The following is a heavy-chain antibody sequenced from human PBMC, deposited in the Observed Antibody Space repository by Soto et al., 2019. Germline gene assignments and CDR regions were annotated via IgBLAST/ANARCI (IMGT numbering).Heavy chain of an antibody. D-gene: IGHD4-4*01. J-gene: IGHJ6*02. CDR1: GGTFSSYA. V-gene: IGHV1-69*13. Sequence: GASVKVSCKVSGGTFSSYAISWVRQAPGQGLEWMGGIIPIFGTANYAQKFQGRVTITADESTSTAYMELSSLRSEDTAVYYCARDHGYSNYADYYYGMDVWGQGTTVTVSS. CDR3: ARDHGYSNYADYYYGMDV. CDR2: IIPIFGTA.